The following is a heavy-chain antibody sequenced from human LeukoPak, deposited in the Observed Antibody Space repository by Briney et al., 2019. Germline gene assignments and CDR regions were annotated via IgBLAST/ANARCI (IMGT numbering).Heavy chain of an antibody. CDR3: GRHGRSSSSAPDY. V-gene: IGHV4-4*09. Sequence: SETLSLTCTVSVGSTSSYYWSWIRQPPGKGLEWIGFIYTRGSTNYNPPPKSRDTISLYTCTNQFSLKLSAVTDADAAVYYSGRHGRSSSSAPDYWGKGTLVTVSS. CDR1: VGSTSSYY. J-gene: IGHJ4*02. CDR2: IYTRGST. D-gene: IGHD6-6*01.